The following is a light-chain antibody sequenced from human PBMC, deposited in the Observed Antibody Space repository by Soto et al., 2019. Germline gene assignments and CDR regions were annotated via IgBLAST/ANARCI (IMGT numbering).Light chain of an antibody. J-gene: IGKJ2*01. Sequence: EIVLTQSPGTLSLSPGERATLSCRASQSVSSSYLAWYQQKPGQAPRLLIYGASCRATGIPDRFSGSGSGTDFILTISRLEPEDFAVYYCQQYGSSPMYTFGQGTKREI. CDR1: QSVSSSY. V-gene: IGKV3-20*01. CDR2: GAS. CDR3: QQYGSSPMYT.